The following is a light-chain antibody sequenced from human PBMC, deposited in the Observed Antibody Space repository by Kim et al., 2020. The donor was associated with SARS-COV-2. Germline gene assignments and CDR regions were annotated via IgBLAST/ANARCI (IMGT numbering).Light chain of an antibody. Sequence: DIQMTQSPSSLSASVGDRVTITCRASQGITTSLAWFHQKPGKAPKSLIYAASNLQSGVPSKFSGSGSGTDFTLTINTLQPEDFATYYCQQYYNYPLTFGGGTKVDIK. J-gene: IGKJ4*01. CDR2: AAS. CDR3: QQYYNYPLT. V-gene: IGKV1-16*02. CDR1: QGITTS.